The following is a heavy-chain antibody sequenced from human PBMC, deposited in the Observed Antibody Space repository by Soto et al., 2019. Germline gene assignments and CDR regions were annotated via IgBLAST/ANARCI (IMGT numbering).Heavy chain of an antibody. CDR1: GFTFDDYA. CDR3: AKGKYYFDSGSIAFDS. V-gene: IGHV3-9*01. Sequence: EVQLVESGGGLVQPGRSLRLSCAVSGFTFDDYAFHWVRQAPGKGLEWVSGISWISGSIGSADSVKGRFTISRDSANNSLYLQMPSLRTEDTALYHCAKGKYYFDSGSIAFDSWGQGTLVTVSS. CDR2: ISWISGSI. J-gene: IGHJ4*02. D-gene: IGHD3-10*01.